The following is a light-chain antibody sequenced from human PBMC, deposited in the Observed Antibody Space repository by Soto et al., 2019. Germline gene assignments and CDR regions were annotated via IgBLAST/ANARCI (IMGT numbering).Light chain of an antibody. CDR1: QSIGNF. V-gene: IGKV3-11*01. Sequence: EVVLTQSPGTLSLSPGERATLSCRASQSIGNFLAWYQQKPGQAPRLLIYDASNRANGIPARFSGSWSGTDFTLTVSSLEPEDFAVYYCQQRSDWMIAFGQGTRLAI. CDR2: DAS. CDR3: QQRSDWMIA. J-gene: IGKJ5*01.